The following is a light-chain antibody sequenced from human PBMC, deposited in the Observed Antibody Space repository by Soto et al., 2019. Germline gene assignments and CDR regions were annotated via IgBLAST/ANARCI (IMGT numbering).Light chain of an antibody. V-gene: IGLV2-14*02. CDR1: SSDVGSYNL. CDR3: QSYDSSLSGPGV. Sequence: QSALTQPASVSGSPGQSITISCTGTSSDVGSYNLVSWYQQHPGKAPKLMIYEGSKRPSGVSNRFSGSKSGNTASLTISGLQAEDEADYYCQSYDSSLSGPGVFGGGTQLTVL. J-gene: IGLJ7*01. CDR2: EGS.